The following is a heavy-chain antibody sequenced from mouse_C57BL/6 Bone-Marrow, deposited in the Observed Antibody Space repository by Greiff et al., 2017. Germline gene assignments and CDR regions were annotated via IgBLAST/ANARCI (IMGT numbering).Heavy chain of an antibody. V-gene: IGHV1-69*01. Sequence: QVQLQQPGAELVMPGASVKLSCKASGYTFTSYWMHWVKQRPGQGLEWIGEIDPSDSYTNYNQKFKGKSTLTVDKSSSTAYMQLSSLTSEDSAVYYCAREGVMVPYYSDYWGQGTTLTVSS. J-gene: IGHJ2*01. D-gene: IGHD2-2*01. CDR3: AREGVMVPYYSDY. CDR2: IDPSDSYT. CDR1: GYTFTSYW.